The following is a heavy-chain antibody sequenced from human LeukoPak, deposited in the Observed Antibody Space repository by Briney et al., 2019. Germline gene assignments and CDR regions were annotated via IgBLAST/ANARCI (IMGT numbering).Heavy chain of an antibody. V-gene: IGHV3-23*01. D-gene: IGHD4-23*01. J-gene: IGHJ4*02. CDR2: ISGSGGRT. CDR1: GFTFSSYA. Sequence: GGSLTLPCAASGFTFSSYAMSWLRQAPGKGLEWVSAISGSGGRTYYADSVKGRFTISRDNSKNTLYLQTNSLRAEDTAVYYCAKDLVVRPKTTVVTIVTFDYWGQGTLVTVSS. CDR3: AKDLVVRPKTTVVTIVTFDY.